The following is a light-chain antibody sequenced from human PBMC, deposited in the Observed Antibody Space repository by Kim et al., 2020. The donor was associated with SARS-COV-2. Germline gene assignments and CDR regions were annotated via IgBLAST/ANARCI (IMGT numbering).Light chain of an antibody. CDR2: WAS. CDR3: QQYYSIPYS. V-gene: IGKV4-1*01. J-gene: IGKJ2*03. CDR1: QSILYSSNNKNY. Sequence: ATINCKSSQSILYSSNNKNYLTWYQQKPGQPPKLLIYWASTRESGVPDRFSGSGSGTDFTLTISSLQAEDVAVYYCQQYYSIPYSFGQGTKVDIK.